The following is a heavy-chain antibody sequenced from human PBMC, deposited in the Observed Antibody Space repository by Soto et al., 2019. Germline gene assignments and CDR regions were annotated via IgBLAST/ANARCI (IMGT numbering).Heavy chain of an antibody. Sequence: PSETLSLTCDVYGGSFSGYYWSWIRQPPGKGLEWIGEINHSGSTNYNPSLKSRVTISVDTSKNQFSLKLSSVTAADTAVYYCARGGRCSSTSCYRYYYYGMDVWGQGTTVTVSS. CDR2: INHSGST. CDR1: GGSFSGYY. V-gene: IGHV4-34*01. CDR3: ARGGRCSSTSCYRYYYYGMDV. J-gene: IGHJ6*02. D-gene: IGHD2-2*01.